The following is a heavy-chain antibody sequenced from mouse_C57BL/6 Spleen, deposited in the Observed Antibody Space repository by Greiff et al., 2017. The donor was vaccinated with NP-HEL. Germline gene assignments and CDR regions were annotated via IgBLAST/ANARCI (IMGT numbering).Heavy chain of an antibody. CDR1: GYTFTDYE. V-gene: IGHV1-15*01. CDR2: IDPETGGT. J-gene: IGHJ2*01. Sequence: QVQLQQSGAELVRPGASVTLSCKASGYTFTDYEMHWVKQTPVHGLEWIGAIDPETGGTAYNQKFKGKAILTADKSSSTAYMELRSLTSEDSAVYYCTSETYYYGSSYDYFDYWGKGTTLTVSS. D-gene: IGHD1-1*01. CDR3: TSETYYYGSSYDYFDY.